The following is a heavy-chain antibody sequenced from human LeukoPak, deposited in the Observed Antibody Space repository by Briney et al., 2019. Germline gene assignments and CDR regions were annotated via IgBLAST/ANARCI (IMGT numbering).Heavy chain of an antibody. J-gene: IGHJ5*02. D-gene: IGHD4/OR15-4a*01. CDR1: GYTFTDYY. CDR2: INPSSGGT. CDR3: ARDPSGAINWFDP. Sequence: ASVKVSCKTSGYTFTDYYMHWVRQAPGQGLEWRGRINPSSGGTNYAQKFQGRVTMTRDTSISTAYMELSRLRSDDTAVYYCARDPSGAINWFDPWGQGTLVTVSS. V-gene: IGHV1-2*06.